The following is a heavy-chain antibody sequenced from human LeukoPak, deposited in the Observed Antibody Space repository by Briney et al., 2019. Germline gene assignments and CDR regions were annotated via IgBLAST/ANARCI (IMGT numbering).Heavy chain of an antibody. Sequence: GGSLRLSCAASGFTFSSYAMTWVRQGPGKGLEWVSTISSSGGNTYNADSVKGRFTISRDNSKNTLYLQMNSLRAEDTAVYYCVRRAASSGYYFDQWGQGTLVTVSS. V-gene: IGHV3-23*01. CDR1: GFTFSSYA. D-gene: IGHD6-19*01. CDR2: ISSSGGNT. CDR3: VRRAASSGYYFDQ. J-gene: IGHJ4*02.